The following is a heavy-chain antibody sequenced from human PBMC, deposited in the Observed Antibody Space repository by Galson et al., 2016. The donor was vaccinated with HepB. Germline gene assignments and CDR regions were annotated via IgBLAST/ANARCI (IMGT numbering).Heavy chain of an antibody. V-gene: IGHV3-53*04. CDR2: IYGGGST. D-gene: IGHD2-15*01. CDR3: ARPLPNVGYGMDV. Sequence: SLRLSCAASGFTVSTNYMSWVRQAPGKGLEWVSVIYGGGSTTSADPGKGRFTISRHNSKNTLYLQMNSLRTEDTAVYYCARPLPNVGYGMDVWGQGTTVTVSS. J-gene: IGHJ6*02. CDR1: GFTVSTNY.